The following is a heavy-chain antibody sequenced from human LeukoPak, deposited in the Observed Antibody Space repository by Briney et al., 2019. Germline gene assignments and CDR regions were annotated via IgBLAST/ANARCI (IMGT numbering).Heavy chain of an antibody. CDR3: ASPESGYDSFDY. D-gene: IGHD5-12*01. V-gene: IGHV1-3*01. Sequence: GASVKVSCKASGYTFTSYAMHWVRQAPGQRLEWMGWINAGNGNTKYSQKFQGRVTITRDTSASTAYMELSSLRSEDTAVYCCASPESGYDSFDYWGQGTLVTVSS. CDR2: INAGNGNT. J-gene: IGHJ4*02. CDR1: GYTFTSYA.